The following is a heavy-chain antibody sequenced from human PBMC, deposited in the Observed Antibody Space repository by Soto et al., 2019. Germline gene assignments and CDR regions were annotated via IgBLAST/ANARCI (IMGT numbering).Heavy chain of an antibody. J-gene: IGHJ4*02. CDR3: ARLGSLLQPIDF. D-gene: IGHD4-4*01. Sequence: SETLSLTCTVSGVTISIGAYYWSWIRQHPGKGLEWIGNIYYNGSTYYSPSLKSRVALSLDTSKNQFSVRLSSVTASDTAIYFCARLGSLLQPIDFWGQGTPVTVFS. CDR1: GVTISIGAYY. CDR2: IYYNGST. V-gene: IGHV4-31*03.